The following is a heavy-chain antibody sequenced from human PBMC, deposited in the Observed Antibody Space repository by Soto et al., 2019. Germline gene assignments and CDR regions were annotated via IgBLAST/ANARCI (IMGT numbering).Heavy chain of an antibody. CDR2: IYYSGST. V-gene: IGHV4-59*01. Sequence: ETLSLTCTVSGGSISSYYWSWIRQPPGKGLEWIGYIYYSGSTNYNPSLKSRVTISVDTSKNQFSLKLSSVTAADTAVYYCARYYLEAGMDYWGQGTLVTVSS. CDR3: ARYYLEAGMDY. D-gene: IGHD6-19*01. J-gene: IGHJ4*02. CDR1: GGSISSYY.